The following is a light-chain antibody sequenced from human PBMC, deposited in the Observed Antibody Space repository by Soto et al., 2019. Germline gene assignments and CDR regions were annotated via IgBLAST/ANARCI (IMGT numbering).Light chain of an antibody. CDR3: QHYNSYSEA. CDR2: KAS. CDR1: QTISSW. J-gene: IGKJ1*01. Sequence: DIQMTQSPSTLSGSVGDRVTITCRASQTISSWLAWYQQKPGKAPKLLIYKASTLKSGVPSRFSGSGSGTDFTLTISSLQTDSFATYDCQHYNSYSEAFGQGTKVELK. V-gene: IGKV1-5*03.